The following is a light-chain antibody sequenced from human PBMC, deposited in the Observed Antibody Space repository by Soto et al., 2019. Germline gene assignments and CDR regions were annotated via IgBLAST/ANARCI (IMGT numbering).Light chain of an antibody. Sequence: DIQMTQSPSSLSASVGDRVTITCRASQTITTYLNWYQQKPGKAPKLLIYGASNLRSGVPSRFSGGGSGTDFTLTIGILQPEDSATYFCQQSYSIPPYTFGQGTKVDIK. CDR1: QTITTY. CDR3: QQSYSIPPYT. J-gene: IGKJ2*01. CDR2: GAS. V-gene: IGKV1-39*01.